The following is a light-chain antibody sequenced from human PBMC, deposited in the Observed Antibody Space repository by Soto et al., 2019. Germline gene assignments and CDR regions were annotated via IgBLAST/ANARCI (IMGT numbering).Light chain of an antibody. CDR3: QHYDSSPRT. CDR2: GAS. CDR1: QSVSSSY. J-gene: IGKJ1*01. V-gene: IGKV3-20*01. Sequence: EIVLTQSPGTLSLSPGERATLSCRASQSVSSSYLAWYQHKRGQAPRLLIYGASSRATGIADRFSGSGSRTYFTLTISRLEHEDVAVYYCQHYDSSPRTFGEGTKVEIK.